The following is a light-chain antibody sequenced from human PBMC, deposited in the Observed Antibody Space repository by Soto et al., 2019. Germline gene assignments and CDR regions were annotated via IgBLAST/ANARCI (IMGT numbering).Light chain of an antibody. J-gene: IGKJ4*01. CDR3: QQYNNWPPLT. Sequence: DIVVTQSPATLSVSPGERATLSCRSSQSVSSDLAWYQQKPGQAPRLLIYGASTRATGIPARFSGSGSGTEFTLTISRLQSEDFAVYYCQQYNNWPPLTFGGGTKVDIK. V-gene: IGKV3-15*01. CDR2: GAS. CDR1: QSVSSD.